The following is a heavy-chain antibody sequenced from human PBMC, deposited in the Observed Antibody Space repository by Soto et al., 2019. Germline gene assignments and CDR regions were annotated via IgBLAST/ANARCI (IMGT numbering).Heavy chain of an antibody. V-gene: IGHV1-69*08. Sequence: QVQLVQSGAEVKKPGSSVKVSCKASGGTFSSYTISWVRQAPGQGLEWMGRIIPILGIANYAQKFQGRVTITADKSTSTAYMEMSSLRSEDTAVYYCARDLLDYYLYYYYGMDVWGQGTTVTVSS. CDR3: ARDLLDYYLYYYYGMDV. J-gene: IGHJ6*02. CDR1: GGTFSSYT. CDR2: IIPILGIA. D-gene: IGHD3-22*01.